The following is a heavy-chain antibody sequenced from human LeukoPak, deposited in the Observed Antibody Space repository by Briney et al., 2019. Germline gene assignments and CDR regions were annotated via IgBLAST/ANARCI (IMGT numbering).Heavy chain of an antibody. V-gene: IGHV3-23*01. CDR2: ISGSGGST. D-gene: IGHD5-24*01. CDR3: AKADGYNSALDY. J-gene: IGHJ4*02. Sequence: GGSLRLSCAASKFTFSTYAMSWVRQAPGKGLEWVSGISGSGGSTYYADSVKGRFTISRDNSKNTLYLQMNSLRAEDTAVYYCAKADGYNSALDYWGQGTLVTVSS. CDR1: KFTFSTYA.